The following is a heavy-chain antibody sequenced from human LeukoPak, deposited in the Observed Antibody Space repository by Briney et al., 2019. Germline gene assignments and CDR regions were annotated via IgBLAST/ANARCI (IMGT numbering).Heavy chain of an antibody. CDR3: ATASPRASLNGYYGMDA. CDR2: FDPEDGET. J-gene: IGHJ6*02. CDR1: GYTLTELS. D-gene: IGHD3/OR15-3a*01. V-gene: IGHV1-24*01. Sequence: ASVKVSCKVSGYTLTELSMHWVRQAPGKGLEWMGGFDPEDGETIYAQKFQGRVTVTEDTSTDTAYMELSSLRSEDTAVYYCATASPRASLNGYYGMDAWGQGTTVTVSS.